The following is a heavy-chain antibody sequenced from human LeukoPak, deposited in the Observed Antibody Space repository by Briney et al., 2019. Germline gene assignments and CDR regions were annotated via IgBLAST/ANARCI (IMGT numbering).Heavy chain of an antibody. CDR2: ISYDGTNE. CDR3: ARDLAYSRLDY. D-gene: IGHD5-18*01. J-gene: IGHJ4*02. Sequence: HPGGSLRLSCAGSGFSFSSYTMHWVRQAPGKGLEWVAIISYDGTNEYYADSVKGRFTISRDNSKNTLYLQMNSLRVEDTAFYYCARDLAYSRLDYWGQGMLVTVSS. CDR1: GFSFSSYT. V-gene: IGHV3-30*04.